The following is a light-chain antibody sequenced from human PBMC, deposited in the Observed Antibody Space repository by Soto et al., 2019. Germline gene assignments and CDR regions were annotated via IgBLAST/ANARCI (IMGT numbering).Light chain of an antibody. V-gene: IGKV1-9*01. CDR1: QGISSY. J-gene: IGKJ5*01. CDR2: AAS. Sequence: IQLTQSPSSLSASVGDRVTITCRASQGISSYLAWYQQKPGKAPKLLIYAASTLQSGVPSRFSGSGSGTDFTLTISSLQTEDFATYYCQQLNSYPITFGQGTRLEIK. CDR3: QQLNSYPIT.